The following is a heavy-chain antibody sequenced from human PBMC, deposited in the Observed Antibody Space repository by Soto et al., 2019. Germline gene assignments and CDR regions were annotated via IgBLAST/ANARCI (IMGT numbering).Heavy chain of an antibody. CDR1: GFSLSTSGVG. D-gene: IGHD3-22*01. J-gene: IGHJ4*02. V-gene: IGHV2-5*02. CDR3: AHRLYESSGYSFDY. Sequence: QITLKESGPTLVIPTQTLTLTCTFSGFSLSTSGVGVGWIRQPPGKALEWIALIYWDDDKRYTPSLKCRLTITKDTSKNQVVLTMTNMDPVDTATYCCAHRLYESSGYSFDYWGQGTLVTVSS. CDR2: IYWDDDK.